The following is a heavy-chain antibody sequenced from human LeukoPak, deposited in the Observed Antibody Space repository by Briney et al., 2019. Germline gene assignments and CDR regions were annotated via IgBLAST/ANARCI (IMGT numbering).Heavy chain of an antibody. J-gene: IGHJ6*03. CDR2: ISHSGST. CDR1: GGSFSGYY. V-gene: IGHV4-34*01. Sequence: SETLSLTCAVYGGSFSGYYWSWIRQPPGKGLEWIGEISHSGSTNYNPSLKSRVTISVDTSKNQLSLKLSSVTAADTAVYYCARGRSIATYGSSRPVTYYMDVWGKGTTVTGSS. CDR3: ARGRSIATYGSSRPVTYYMDV. D-gene: IGHD3-10*01.